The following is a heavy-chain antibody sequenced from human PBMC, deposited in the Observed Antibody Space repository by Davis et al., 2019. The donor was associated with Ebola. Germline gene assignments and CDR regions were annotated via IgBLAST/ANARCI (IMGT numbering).Heavy chain of an antibody. CDR1: GYRFTNSW. V-gene: IGHV5-51*01. D-gene: IGHD3-9*01. J-gene: IGHJ4*02. CDR2: IYPGDSDT. CDR3: ARLDYDVLTAYYVFEY. Sequence: GESLKISCKASGYRFTNSWIGWVRQMPGKGLEWMGIIYPGDSDTSYSPSFQAHVTFSADKSTSTAYLQWSSLKASENAMYYCARLDYDVLTAYYVFEYWGQGTLVTVSS.